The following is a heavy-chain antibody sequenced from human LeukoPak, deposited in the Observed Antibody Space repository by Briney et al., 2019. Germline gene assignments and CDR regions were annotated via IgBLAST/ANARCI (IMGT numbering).Heavy chain of an antibody. Sequence: ASVKVSCKVSGYTLTELSMHWVRQAPGKGLEWMGGFDPEDGETIYAQKFQGRVTMTEDTSTDTAYMELSSLRSEDTAVYYCASHRDGYNNSDYWGQGTLVTVSS. CDR1: GYTLTELS. CDR3: ASHRDGYNNSDY. V-gene: IGHV1-24*01. J-gene: IGHJ4*02. D-gene: IGHD5-24*01. CDR2: FDPEDGET.